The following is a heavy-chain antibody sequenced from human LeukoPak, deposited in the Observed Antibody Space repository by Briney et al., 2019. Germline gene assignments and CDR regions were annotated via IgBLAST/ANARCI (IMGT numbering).Heavy chain of an antibody. CDR1: GFTVSSNY. J-gene: IGHJ4*02. CDR2: IYSGGST. D-gene: IGHD4-11*01. Sequence: PGGSLRLSCAASGFTVSSNYMYWVRQAPGKGLEWVSVIYSGGSTYYADSVKGGFTISRDKSKNTLYLQMYSLRAEDTAVYYCARNDLDYPFDYWGQGTLVTVSS. CDR3: ARNDLDYPFDY. V-gene: IGHV3-66*02.